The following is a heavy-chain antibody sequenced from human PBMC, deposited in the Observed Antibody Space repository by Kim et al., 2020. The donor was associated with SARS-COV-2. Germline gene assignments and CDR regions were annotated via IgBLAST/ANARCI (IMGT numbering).Heavy chain of an antibody. J-gene: IGHJ6*02. Sequence: GGSLRLSCAASGFTFSSYGMHWVRQAPGKGLEWVAVISYDGSNKYYADSVKGRFTISRDNSKNTLYLQMNSLRAEDTAVYYCAKDGSPPPYELWNYGLYYYYYYGMDVWGQGTTVTVSS. D-gene: IGHD1-7*01. CDR3: AKDGSPPPYELWNYGLYYYYYYGMDV. CDR2: ISYDGSNK. V-gene: IGHV3-30*18. CDR1: GFTFSSYG.